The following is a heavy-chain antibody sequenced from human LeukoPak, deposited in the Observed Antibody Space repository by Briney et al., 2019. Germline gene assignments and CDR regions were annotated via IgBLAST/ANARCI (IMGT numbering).Heavy chain of an antibody. CDR3: ARSPIVVRPTYSYYYGMDV. Sequence: GGSLRLSCAASGFTFSSYAMHWVRQAPGKGLEWVAVVSYEGVNNYYADSVKGRFTISRDNSRNTLYLQVNSLKAEDAAVYYCARSPIVVRPTYSYYYGMDVWGQGTTVTVSS. D-gene: IGHD2-15*01. CDR1: GFTFSSYA. J-gene: IGHJ6*02. V-gene: IGHV3-30*04. CDR2: VSYEGVNN.